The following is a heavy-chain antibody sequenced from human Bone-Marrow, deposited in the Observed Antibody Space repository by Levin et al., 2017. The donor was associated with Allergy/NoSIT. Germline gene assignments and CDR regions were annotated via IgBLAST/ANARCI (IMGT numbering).Heavy chain of an antibody. CDR2: MSSSGSNI. V-gene: IGHV3-11*01. CDR1: GFPFSDYY. Sequence: GESLKISCAASGFPFSDYYMSWLRQAPGKGLEWLSYMSSSGSNIYYADSMKGRFTISRDNAKKSLYLQMNSLRTDDTAVYYCARAALGIDDTTWYYYMDVWGKGTTVTVSS. CDR3: ARAALGIDDTTWYYYMDV. D-gene: IGHD2/OR15-2a*01. J-gene: IGHJ6*03.